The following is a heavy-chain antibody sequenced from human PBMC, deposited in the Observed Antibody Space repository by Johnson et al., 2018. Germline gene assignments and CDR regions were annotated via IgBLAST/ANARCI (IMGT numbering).Heavy chain of an antibody. Sequence: VQLVQSGGGLAQPGRSLRLSCTASGFRFDDYAMHWVRQAPGKGLEWVSGISWNSGSIGDADSVKGRFIISRDSAKNSLYPQMNSLRPEDTALDYCAKEAGGGRDAFDIWGQGTMVTVAS. J-gene: IGHJ3*02. CDR2: ISWNSGSI. CDR1: GFRFDDYA. V-gene: IGHV3-9*01. CDR3: AKEAGGGRDAFDI. D-gene: IGHD1-26*01.